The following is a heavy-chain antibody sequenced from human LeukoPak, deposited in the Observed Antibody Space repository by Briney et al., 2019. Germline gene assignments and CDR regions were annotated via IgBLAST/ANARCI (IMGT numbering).Heavy chain of an antibody. CDR1: GFTFSSYG. D-gene: IGHD3-3*01. CDR2: IRYDGSNK. Sequence: GGSLRLSCAASGFTFSSYGMHWVRQAPGKGLEWVAFIRYDGSNKYYADSVKGRFTISRDNSKNTLYLQMNSLRAEDTAVYNCAKDDFWSGSAFDYWGQGTLVTVSS. CDR3: AKDDFWSGSAFDY. V-gene: IGHV3-30*02. J-gene: IGHJ4*02.